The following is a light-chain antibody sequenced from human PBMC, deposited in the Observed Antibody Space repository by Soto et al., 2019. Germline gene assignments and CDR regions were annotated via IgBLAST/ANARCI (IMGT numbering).Light chain of an antibody. CDR3: QQYGSSVRT. Sequence: ESLLTQSPVNLSLSPGERATLSCSASQSIGISYLAWYQQKPGQAPRLLIHGTSSRATGIPDRFSGSGSGTDFTLTISRLEREDVAVYYCQQYGSSVRTVCQGTKVDTK. CDR1: QSIGISY. J-gene: IGKJ1*01. V-gene: IGKV3-20*01. CDR2: GTS.